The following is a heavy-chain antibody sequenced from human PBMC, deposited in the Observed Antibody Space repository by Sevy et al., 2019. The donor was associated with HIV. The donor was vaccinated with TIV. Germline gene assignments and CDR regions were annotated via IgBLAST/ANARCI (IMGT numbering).Heavy chain of an antibody. CDR2: INNDGSNT. J-gene: IGHJ3*02. CDR1: GFTFGNYW. CDR3: GREMISMVPGVPDAFDI. Sequence: GGSLRLSCAASGFTFGNYWMHWVRQAPGKGLVWISRINNDGSNTNYADSVKGRFTTSRDNAKNTLYLQKNSLGAEDTAVYYCGREMISMVPGVPDAFDIWGQGTMVTVSS. D-gene: IGHD3-10*01. V-gene: IGHV3-74*01.